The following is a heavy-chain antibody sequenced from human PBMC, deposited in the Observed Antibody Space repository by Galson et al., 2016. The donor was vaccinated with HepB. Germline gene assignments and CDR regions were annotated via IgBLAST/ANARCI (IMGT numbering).Heavy chain of an antibody. CDR3: AKTTVNTGYYGMDV. V-gene: IGHV3-23*01. J-gene: IGHJ6*02. CDR1: GFTFIKYA. CDR2: TSGSGGST. Sequence: SLRLSCAASGFTFIKYAMNWVRQAPGKGLEWVSGTSGSGGSTYYADSVKGRLTISRDNSKNTLYLQMNSLRAEDTAVYYCAKTTVNTGYYGMDVWGQGTTVTVSS. D-gene: IGHD5-18*01.